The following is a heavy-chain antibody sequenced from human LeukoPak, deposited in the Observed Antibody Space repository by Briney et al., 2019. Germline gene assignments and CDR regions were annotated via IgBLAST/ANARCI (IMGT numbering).Heavy chain of an antibody. J-gene: IGHJ4*02. CDR2: ISSSSSTI. D-gene: IGHD1-26*01. CDR3: ASPPSTGGSSFFHFDY. CDR1: GFTFSSYS. Sequence: PGGSLRLSCAASGFTFSSYSMNWVRQAPGKGLEWVSYISSSSSTIYYADSVKGRFTISRDNAKNSLYLQMNSLRAEDTAVYYCASPPSTGGSSFFHFDYWGRGTLVTVPS. V-gene: IGHV3-48*01.